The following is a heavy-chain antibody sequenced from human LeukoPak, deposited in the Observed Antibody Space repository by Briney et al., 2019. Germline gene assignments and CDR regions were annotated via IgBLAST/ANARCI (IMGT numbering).Heavy chain of an antibody. V-gene: IGHV1-46*04. Sequence: ASVKVSCKASGYSFTTYFAYWVRQAPGQGLEWMGIITPRGGSTSYAERLQDRVTMTRDTSTSTVYMELSGLTSEDTAIYFCATTSDTVMVKEDYWGQGTLVTVSS. J-gene: IGHJ4*02. CDR1: GYSFTTYF. CDR2: ITPRGGST. CDR3: ATTSDTVMVKEDY. D-gene: IGHD5-18*01.